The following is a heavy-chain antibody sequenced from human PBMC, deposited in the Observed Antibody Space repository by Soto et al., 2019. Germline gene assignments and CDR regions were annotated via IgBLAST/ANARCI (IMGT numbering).Heavy chain of an antibody. CDR2: IYWDDDK. V-gene: IGHV2-5*02. D-gene: IGHD3-3*01. Sequence: QITLKESGPTLVKPTQTLTLTCTFSGFSLSTSGVGVGWIRQPPRKAMEWLALIYWDDDKRYSPSLKSRLTITNDTSKNQVVITMTNMDPVDTATYYCAHSPNYDFWSGAPRPAPEHWFDPWGQGTLVTVSA. J-gene: IGHJ5*02. CDR3: AHSPNYDFWSGAPRPAPEHWFDP. CDR1: GFSLSTSGVG.